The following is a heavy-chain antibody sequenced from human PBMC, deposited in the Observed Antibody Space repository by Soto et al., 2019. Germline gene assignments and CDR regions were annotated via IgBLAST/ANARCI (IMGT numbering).Heavy chain of an antibody. CDR3: ARGLSYDFWSGYATRYYFDY. J-gene: IGHJ4*02. CDR1: GYAFTSYG. V-gene: IGHV1-18*01. CDR2: ISAYNGNT. D-gene: IGHD3-3*01. Sequence: QVHLVQSGAEVMKPGAIVKISCKASGYAFTSYGISWVRQAAGQGIEWMGWISAYNGNTNYAQKLQGRVTMTTDTFTSTAYMELRSPRSDDTAVYYCARGLSYDFWSGYATRYYFDYWGQGTLVTVSS.